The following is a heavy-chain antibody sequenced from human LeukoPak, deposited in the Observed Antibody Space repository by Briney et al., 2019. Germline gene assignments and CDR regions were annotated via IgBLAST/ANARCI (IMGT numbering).Heavy chain of an antibody. Sequence: SETLSLTCAVYGGSFGGYYWSWIRQPPGKGLEWMGEINHSGSTNYNPSLKSRVTISVDTSKNQFSLKLSSVTAADTAVYYCARGRYYGSGILSRPLLGSWFDPWGQGTLVTVSS. CDR1: GGSFGGYY. CDR3: ARGRYYGSGILSRPLLGSWFDP. D-gene: IGHD3-10*01. V-gene: IGHV4-34*01. J-gene: IGHJ5*02. CDR2: INHSGST.